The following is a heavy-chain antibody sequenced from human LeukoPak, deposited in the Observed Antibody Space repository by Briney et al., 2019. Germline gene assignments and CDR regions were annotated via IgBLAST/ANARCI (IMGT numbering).Heavy chain of an antibody. CDR3: ARWTRTTLFRGDRARFDS. CDR2: ISASGGKT. D-gene: IGHD3-10*01. J-gene: IGHJ4*02. V-gene: IGHV3-23*01. Sequence: GGSLRLSCAASGFIFNDYAMSWVRQVPGKGLECVSVISASGGKTYYADSVKGRFTISRDTSKTTISLQMNSLRVEDSAVYYCARWTRTTLFRGDRARFDSWGQGTLVTVSS. CDR1: GFIFNDYA.